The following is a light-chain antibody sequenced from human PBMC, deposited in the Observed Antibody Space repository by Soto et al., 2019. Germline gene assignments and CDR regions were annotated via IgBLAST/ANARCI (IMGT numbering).Light chain of an antibody. CDR3: QQNYITPLT. Sequence: DIQMTQSPSSLSASVGDRVTITCRASQSINSYLSWYQQKPGKVPKLLIYAASNLRSGVPSRFSGSGSGTDFTLTISSLQAEDFATYYCQQNYITPLTFGPGTKVDIK. J-gene: IGKJ3*01. V-gene: IGKV1-39*01. CDR1: QSINSY. CDR2: AAS.